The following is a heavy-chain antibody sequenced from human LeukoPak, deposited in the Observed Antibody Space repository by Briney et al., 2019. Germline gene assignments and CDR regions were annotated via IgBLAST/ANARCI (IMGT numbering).Heavy chain of an antibody. CDR3: TRDGVGGTHDY. CDR1: GFTFSSYW. V-gene: IGHV3-74*01. D-gene: IGHD1-26*01. CDR2: INGDGGST. J-gene: IGHJ4*02. Sequence: GGSLRLSCAASGFTFSSYWMHWVRQAPGKGLVWVSRINGDGGSTTYVDSVKGRFTISRDNATNTLYLQMNSLRAEDTALYYCTRDGVGGTHDYWGQGTLVTVSS.